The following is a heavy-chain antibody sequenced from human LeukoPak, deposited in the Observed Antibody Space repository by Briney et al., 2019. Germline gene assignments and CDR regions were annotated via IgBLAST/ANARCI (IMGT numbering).Heavy chain of an antibody. CDR3: ARAGYCRSPTCPDAFDF. J-gene: IGHJ3*01. CDR2: IYYSGST. CDR1: GGSISSYY. V-gene: IGHV4-59*12. D-gene: IGHD2-2*01. Sequence: PSETLSLTCTVSGGSISSYYWSWIRQPPGKGLEWIGYIYYSGSTNYNPSLKSRVTISVDTSKNQFSLKLSSVTAADTAVYYCARAGYCRSPTCPDAFDFWGQGTKVTVSS.